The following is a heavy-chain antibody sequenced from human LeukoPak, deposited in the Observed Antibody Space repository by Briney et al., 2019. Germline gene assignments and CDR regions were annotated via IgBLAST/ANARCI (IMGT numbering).Heavy chain of an antibody. Sequence: PRGSRSLFCAASGFTFSSYEMNWVRQAPGKGLEWVSYISSSGSSIYYADSVKGRFTISRDNAKNSLYLQMNSLRAEDTAIYYCARDWVVDSNYGLYFAYWGQGTLVALCS. V-gene: IGHV3-48*03. CDR3: ARDWVVDSNYGLYFAY. D-gene: IGHD4-11*01. CDR2: ISSSGSSI. CDR1: GFTFSSYE. J-gene: IGHJ4*02.